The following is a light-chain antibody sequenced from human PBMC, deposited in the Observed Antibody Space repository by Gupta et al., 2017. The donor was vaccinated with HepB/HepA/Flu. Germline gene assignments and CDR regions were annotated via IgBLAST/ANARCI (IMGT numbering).Light chain of an antibody. CDR2: GNT. CDR1: SSNIGAGYD. Sequence: QSVLTQPPPVSGAPGPRVPIPCTGSSSNIGAGYDVHWYQRFPGRAPKVLIHGNTNRPSGVPDRFSGSKSGTAASLAISGLQAEDEADYYCQSYDSSLRVVFGGGTKVTVL. J-gene: IGLJ2*01. CDR3: QSYDSSLRVV. V-gene: IGLV1-40*01.